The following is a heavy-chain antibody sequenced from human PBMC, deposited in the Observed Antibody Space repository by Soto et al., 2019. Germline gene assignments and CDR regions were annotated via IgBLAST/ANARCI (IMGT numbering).Heavy chain of an antibody. J-gene: IGHJ6*02. CDR1: GGSISSGDYY. Sequence: QVQLQESGPGLVKPSQTLSLTCTVSGGSISSGDYYWSWIRQPPGKGLEWIGYIYYSGSTYYNPSLKSRVTISVDTSKNQFSLKLSSVTAADTAVYYCARDSYIDYGGKKRSYYYYYGMDVWGQGTTVTVSS. CDR3: ARDSYIDYGGKKRSYYYYYGMDV. CDR2: IYYSGST. V-gene: IGHV4-30-4*01. D-gene: IGHD4-17*01.